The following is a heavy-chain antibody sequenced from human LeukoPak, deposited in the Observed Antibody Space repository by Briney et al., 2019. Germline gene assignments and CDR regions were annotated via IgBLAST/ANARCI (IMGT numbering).Heavy chain of an antibody. CDR1: GGSISGHY. CDR3: ARHPWLYDSGSGTYYPCFDP. V-gene: IGHV4-59*08. Sequence: PSETLSLTCTVSGGSISGHYWSWIRQPPGKGLEWIGYVSHSETTDYNPSLKSRVTISVDTSKNQFPLNLTSVTAADTAVYYCARHPWLYDSGSGTYYPCFDPWGQGTLVTVSS. CDR2: VSHSETT. D-gene: IGHD3-10*01. J-gene: IGHJ5*02.